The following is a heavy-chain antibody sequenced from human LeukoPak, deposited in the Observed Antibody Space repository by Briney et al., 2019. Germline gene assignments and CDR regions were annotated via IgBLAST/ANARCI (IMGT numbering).Heavy chain of an antibody. J-gene: IGHJ6*03. CDR1: GGTFSNYA. Sequence: SVKVSCKASGGTFSNYAISWVRQAPGQGLEWMGGIIPIFGTANYAQKFQGRVTITADKSTSTAYMELSSLRSEDTAVYYCATGLRFLEWLPDYYYYYMDVWGKGTTVTVSS. D-gene: IGHD3-3*01. CDR2: IIPIFGTA. CDR3: ATGLRFLEWLPDYYYYYMDV. V-gene: IGHV1-69*06.